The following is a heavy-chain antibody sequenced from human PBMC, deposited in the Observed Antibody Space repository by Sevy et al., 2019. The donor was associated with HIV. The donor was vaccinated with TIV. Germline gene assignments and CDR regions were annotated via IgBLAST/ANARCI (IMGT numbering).Heavy chain of an antibody. J-gene: IGHJ4*02. CDR1: GFTFSSYW. V-gene: IGHV3-7*03. Sequence: GGSLRLSCAASGFTFSSYWMSWVRQAPGKGLEWVANIKQDGSEKYYVDSVKGRFTISRDNAKNSLYLQMNSLRAEDTAVYYCARAQQVTMLVVIGGLYFDFWGQGTLVTVSS. D-gene: IGHD3-22*01. CDR2: IKQDGSEK. CDR3: ARAQQVTMLVVIGGLYFDF.